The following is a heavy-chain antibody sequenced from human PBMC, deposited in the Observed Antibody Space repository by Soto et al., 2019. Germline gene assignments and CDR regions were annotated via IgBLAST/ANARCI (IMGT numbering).Heavy chain of an antibody. J-gene: IGHJ4*02. CDR1: GFTFSNYA. CDR2: IPYDGDKI. V-gene: IGHV3-30-3*01. CDR3: ARYLNSGPADY. D-gene: IGHD1-7*01. Sequence: GGSLRLSCAASGFTFSNYAMHWVRQAPGKGLEWMAVIPYDGDKIHYADSVKGRFTISRDNSKNTLYLQINSLRAEDTAVYYCARYLNSGPADYWGQGTLVTVSS.